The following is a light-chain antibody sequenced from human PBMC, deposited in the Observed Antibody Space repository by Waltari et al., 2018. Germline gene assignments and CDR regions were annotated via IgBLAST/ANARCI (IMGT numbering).Light chain of an antibody. CDR3: SVSYSGHVI. CDR1: TGAVTSGQF. CDR2: DTS. V-gene: IGLV7-46*01. Sequence: QVVVTQEPSLTVSPGGTVTLTCGSSTGAVTSGQFPYWFLQKPGQAPRTLVYDTSNKHAWTRARFSGSLLGGKAALTLSGAQPEEEAEYYCSVSYSGHVIFGGGTKLTVL. J-gene: IGLJ2*01.